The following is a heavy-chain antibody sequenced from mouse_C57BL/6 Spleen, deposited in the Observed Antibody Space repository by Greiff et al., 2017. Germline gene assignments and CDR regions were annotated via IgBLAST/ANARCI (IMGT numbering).Heavy chain of an antibody. CDR1: GYTFTSYG. J-gene: IGHJ1*03. Sequence: QVQLQQSGAELARPGASVKLSCKASGYTFTSYGISWVKQRTGQGLEWIGEIYPRSGNTYYNEKFKGKATLTADKSSSTAYMELRSLTSEDSAVYSCARGYYGSSYGWYFDVWGTGTTVTVSS. CDR3: ARGYYGSSYGWYFDV. D-gene: IGHD1-1*01. V-gene: IGHV1-81*01. CDR2: IYPRSGNT.